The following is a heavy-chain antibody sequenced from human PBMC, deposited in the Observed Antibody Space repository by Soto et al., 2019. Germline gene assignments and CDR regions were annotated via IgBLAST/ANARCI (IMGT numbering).Heavy chain of an antibody. CDR1: GGSISIGDYY. V-gene: IGHV4-30-4*01. J-gene: IGHJ4*02. CDR2: ISYSGTT. CDR3: ARDLGGNSGYFDY. Sequence: SETLSLTCTVSGGSISIGDYYWSWIRQPPGKGLEWIGYISYSGTTYYNPSLKSRVTVSVDTSKNQFSLKLSSVTDADTAVYYCARDLGGNSGYFDYWGQGTLVTVSS. D-gene: IGHD3-22*01.